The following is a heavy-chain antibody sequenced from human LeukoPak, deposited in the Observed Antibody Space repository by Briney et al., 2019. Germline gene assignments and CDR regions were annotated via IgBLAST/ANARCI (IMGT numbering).Heavy chain of an antibody. CDR1: GGSISTNSYY. CDR2: IYYSGST. V-gene: IGHV4-39*01. D-gene: IGHD6-6*01. J-gene: IGHJ4*02. Sequence: SETLSLTCTVSGGSISTNSYYWGWIRQPPGKGLEWIGSIYYSGSTYYNPSLKSRVTISVDTSKNQFSLKLSSVTAADTAVYYCASHRPLRIAARPAGHWGQGTLVTVSS. CDR3: ASHRPLRIAARPAGH.